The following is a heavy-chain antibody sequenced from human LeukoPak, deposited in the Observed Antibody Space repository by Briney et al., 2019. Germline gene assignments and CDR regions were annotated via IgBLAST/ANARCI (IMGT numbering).Heavy chain of an antibody. CDR1: GDGFTNNSAA. CDR3: TREATRDDAFDV. D-gene: IGHD2-15*01. J-gene: IGHJ3*01. V-gene: IGHV6-1*01. Sequence: SQTLSLTCAVSGDGFTNNSAAWNWLRQSPSRGLEWLGRTFYRSKWYCDYAVSVKSRITINPDTSKNQFSLQLNSVTPEDTAEYYCTREATRDDAFDVWGPGTMVTVSS. CDR2: TFYRSKWYC.